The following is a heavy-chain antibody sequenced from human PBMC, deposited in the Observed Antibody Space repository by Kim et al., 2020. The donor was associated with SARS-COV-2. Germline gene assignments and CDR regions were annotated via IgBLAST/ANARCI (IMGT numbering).Heavy chain of an antibody. CDR2: IYYSGST. Sequence: SETLSLTCTISGGSISSYYWSWLRQPPGKGLEWIGYIYYSGSTNYNPSLKSRVTISVDTSKNQFSLKLSSVTAADTAVYYCARTATSFGSNFYYFDYWG. V-gene: IGHV4-59*08. CDR1: GGSISSYY. CDR3: ARTATSFGSNFYYFDY. D-gene: IGHD3-10*01. J-gene: IGHJ4*01.